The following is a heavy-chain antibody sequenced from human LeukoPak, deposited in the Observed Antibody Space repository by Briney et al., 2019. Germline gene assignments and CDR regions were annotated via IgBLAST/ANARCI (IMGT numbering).Heavy chain of an antibody. CDR3: ARGRYYYDSSGPYYYYGMDV. D-gene: IGHD3-22*01. CDR1: GGYISSGGYY. Sequence: SETLSLTCTVSGGYISSGGYYWSWIRQPPGKGLEWIGYIYHSGSTYYNPSLKSRVTISVDTSKNQFSLKLSSVTAADTAVYYCARGRYYYDSSGPYYYYGMDVWGQGTTVTVSS. CDR2: IYHSGST. J-gene: IGHJ6*02. V-gene: IGHV4-30-2*01.